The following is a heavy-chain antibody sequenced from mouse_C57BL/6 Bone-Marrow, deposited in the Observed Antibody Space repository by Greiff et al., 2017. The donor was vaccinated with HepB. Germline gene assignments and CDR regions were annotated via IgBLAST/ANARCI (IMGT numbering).Heavy chain of an antibody. V-gene: IGHV5-6*02. CDR3: ARRGGSSYWYFDV. CDR1: GFTFSSYG. Sequence: EVNLVESGGDLVKPGGSLKLSCAASGFTFSSYGMSWVRQTPDKRLEWVATISSGGSYTYYPDSVKGRFTISRDNAKNTLYLQMSSLKSEDTAMYYWARRGGSSYWYFDVWGTGTTVTVSS. CDR2: ISSGGSYT. J-gene: IGHJ1*03. D-gene: IGHD1-1*01.